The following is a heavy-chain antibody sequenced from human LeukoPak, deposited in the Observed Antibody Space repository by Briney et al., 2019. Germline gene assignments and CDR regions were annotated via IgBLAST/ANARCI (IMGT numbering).Heavy chain of an antibody. CDR2: INPNSGNT. CDR3: VRGDLPTTVLNDPFNI. D-gene: IGHD4-11*01. CDR1: GYTFRTYD. V-gene: IGHV1-8*01. J-gene: IGHJ3*02. Sequence: ASVKVSCKASGYTFRTYDINWVRQAPGQGLEWLGWINPNSGNTGYAPKFQGRVAMTRVTSINTAYMELFSLRSEETAVYFCVRGDLPTTVLNDPFNIWGQGTMVTVSS.